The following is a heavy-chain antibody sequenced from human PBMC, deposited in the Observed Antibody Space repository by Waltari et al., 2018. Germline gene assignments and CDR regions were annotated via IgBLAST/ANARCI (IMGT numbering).Heavy chain of an antibody. CDR3: ARGQWCGDCPMSGFDY. CDR2: IYPGGSAT. CDR1: GYSFTSYW. D-gene: IGHD2-21*02. J-gene: IGHJ4*02. V-gene: IGHV5-51*01. Sequence: EVQLVQSGAEVKKPGESLKISCKGSGYSFTSYWIGWVRQMPGKGLEWRGLIYPGGSATSYRPSFQGRVTISADKSISTAYLQWSSLKASDTAMYYCARGQWCGDCPMSGFDYWGQGTLVTVSS.